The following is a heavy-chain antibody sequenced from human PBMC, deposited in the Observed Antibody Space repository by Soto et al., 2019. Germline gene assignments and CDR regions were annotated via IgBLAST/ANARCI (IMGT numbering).Heavy chain of an antibody. J-gene: IGHJ4*02. CDR1: GFTFSGSA. Sequence: GGSLRLSCAASGFTFSGSAMHWVRQASGKGLEWVGHIRSSSNNYATAYAASVTGRFTISRDDSKSTAYLQIKNLKTEDTAVYYCTGSAKGYWGQGTQVTVSS. CDR2: IRSSSNNYAT. V-gene: IGHV3-73*01. D-gene: IGHD6-19*01. CDR3: TGSAKGY.